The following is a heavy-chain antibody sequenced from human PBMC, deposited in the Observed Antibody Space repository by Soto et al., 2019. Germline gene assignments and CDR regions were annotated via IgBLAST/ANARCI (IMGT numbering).Heavy chain of an antibody. D-gene: IGHD3-22*01. CDR3: ARPINSSYYDSSGSFDY. Sequence: QVQLVQSGAEVKKPGSSVKVSCKASGGTFSSYAISWVRQAPGQGLEWMGGIIPIFGTANYAQKFQGRVTSTADESTSTAYMELSSLRAEDTAVYSCARPINSSYYDSSGSFDYWGQGTLVTVSS. CDR2: IIPIFGTA. J-gene: IGHJ4*02. V-gene: IGHV1-69*01. CDR1: GGTFSSYA.